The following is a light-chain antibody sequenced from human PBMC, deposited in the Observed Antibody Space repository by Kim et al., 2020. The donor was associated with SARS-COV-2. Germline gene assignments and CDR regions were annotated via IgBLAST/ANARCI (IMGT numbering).Light chain of an antibody. J-gene: IGKJ3*01. CDR3: QQYGSSRPT. CDR1: QSVSSIY. Sequence: PGERATLSCRASQSVSSIYLAWYQQKPGQAPRILIYGASTRATGIPDRFSGSGSGTDFTLTISRLEPEAFAVYYCQQYGSSRPTFGPGTKVD. CDR2: GAS. V-gene: IGKV3-20*01.